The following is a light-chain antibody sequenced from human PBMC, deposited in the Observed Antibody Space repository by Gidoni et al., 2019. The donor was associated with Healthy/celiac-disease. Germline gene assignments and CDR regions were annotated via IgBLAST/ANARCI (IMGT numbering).Light chain of an antibody. V-gene: IGKV3-15*01. CDR2: GAS. Sequence: EIVMTQSPATLSVSPGERATLSCRASQSVSSNLAGYQQKPGQAPRLLIYGASTRATGIPARFSGSGSGTEFTLTISSLQSEDFAVYYCQQYNNRRTFGGGTKVEIK. J-gene: IGKJ4*01. CDR1: QSVSSN. CDR3: QQYNNRRT.